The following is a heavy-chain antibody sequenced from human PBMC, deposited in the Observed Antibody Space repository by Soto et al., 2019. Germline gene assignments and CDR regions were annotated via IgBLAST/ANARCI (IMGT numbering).Heavy chain of an antibody. D-gene: IGHD1-1*01. CDR3: ARDLEGVEWFDP. CDR1: GGSVRSGTYY. V-gene: IGHV4-61*01. CDR2: VYYSGSP. Sequence: QVQLQESGPGLVKPSETLSLTCTVSGGSVRSGTYYWSWIRQPPGKGLEWIGYVYYSGSPNYNPSRKSGVPLSIDTSRNQCSLKLSSVTAADTAVYYCARDLEGVEWFDPWGQGTLVTVSS. J-gene: IGHJ5*02.